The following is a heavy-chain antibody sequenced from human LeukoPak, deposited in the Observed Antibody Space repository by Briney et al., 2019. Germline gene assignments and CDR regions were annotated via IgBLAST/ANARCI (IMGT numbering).Heavy chain of an antibody. Sequence: SETLSLTCAVYGGSFSSYYWSWIRQPPGKGLEWIGEINHSGSTNYNPSLKSRVTISVDTSKNQFSLKLSSVTAADTAVYYCARGLGYGDYSNDAFDIWGQGTMVTVSS. J-gene: IGHJ3*02. D-gene: IGHD4-17*01. V-gene: IGHV4-34*01. CDR3: ARGLGYGDYSNDAFDI. CDR1: GGSFSSYY. CDR2: INHSGST.